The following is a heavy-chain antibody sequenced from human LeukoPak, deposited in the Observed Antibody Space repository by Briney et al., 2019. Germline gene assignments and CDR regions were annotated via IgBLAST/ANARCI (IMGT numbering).Heavy chain of an antibody. Sequence: GASVKVSCKASGYNFTGYYMHWVRQAPGQGLEWMGWINPKSGDSKYVQKFQGRVTMTRDTSINTAYMELSRLRSDDTAVYYCARDMDSSGYHDDSFDIWGQGTMVTVSS. J-gene: IGHJ3*02. CDR3: ARDMDSSGYHDDSFDI. V-gene: IGHV1-2*02. D-gene: IGHD3-22*01. CDR2: INPKSGDS. CDR1: GYNFTGYY.